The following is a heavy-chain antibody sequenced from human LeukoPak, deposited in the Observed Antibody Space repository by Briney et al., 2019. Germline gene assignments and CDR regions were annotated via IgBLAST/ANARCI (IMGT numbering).Heavy chain of an antibody. J-gene: IGHJ4*02. CDR1: GFTVSSNY. Sequence: GSLRLSCAASGFTVSSNYMSWVRQAPGKGLEWVSVIYSGGSTYYADSVKGRFTISRDNSKNTLYLQMSSLRAEDTAVYYCVKDGSSGWYGGDYWGQGTLVTVSS. V-gene: IGHV3-53*05. D-gene: IGHD6-19*01. CDR3: VKDGSSGWYGGDY. CDR2: IYSGGST.